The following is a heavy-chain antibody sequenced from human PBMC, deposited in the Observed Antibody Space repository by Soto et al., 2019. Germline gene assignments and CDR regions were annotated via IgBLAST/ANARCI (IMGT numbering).Heavy chain of an antibody. V-gene: IGHV4-34*01. D-gene: IGHD1-20*01. CDR1: GGSFSGYY. CDR2: IHHSGSN. J-gene: IGHJ4*02. Sequence: LETLSPTSAVYGGSFSGYYWSWIRQPPGKGLEWIGEIHHSGSNNYNPSLKSRVTISVDTSKNQFSLKLSSVTAADTAVYYCARVTGPVSAIDYWGQGTLVTVSS. CDR3: ARVTGPVSAIDY.